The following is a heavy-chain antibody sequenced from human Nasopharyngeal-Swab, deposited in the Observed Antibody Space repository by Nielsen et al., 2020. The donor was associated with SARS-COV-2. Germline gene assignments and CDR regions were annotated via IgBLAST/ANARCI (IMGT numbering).Heavy chain of an antibody. CDR2: IIPIFGTA. CDR3: ARGGTIFGVSGDSGHGYYYYYGMDV. D-gene: IGHD3-3*01. Sequence: WVRQAPGQGLEWMGGIIPIFGTANYAQKFQGRVTITADKSTSTAYMELSRLRSDDTAVYYCARGGTIFGVSGDSGHGYYYYYGMDVWGQGTTVTVSS. J-gene: IGHJ6*02. V-gene: IGHV1-69*06.